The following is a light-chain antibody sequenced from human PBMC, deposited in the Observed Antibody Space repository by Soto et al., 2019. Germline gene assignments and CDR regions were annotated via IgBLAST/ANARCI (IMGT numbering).Light chain of an antibody. V-gene: IGKV3-15*01. Sequence: EIVMTQSPATLSVSPGEGVTFSCRASEGVRNMLAWYQHKPGQPPRLLVSYASAGATGVPARFSVSGSGTEFTLTITSLQSEDVALYYCQQFYTWPVTFGGGTKVEIK. CDR1: EGVRNM. J-gene: IGKJ4*01. CDR2: YAS. CDR3: QQFYTWPVT.